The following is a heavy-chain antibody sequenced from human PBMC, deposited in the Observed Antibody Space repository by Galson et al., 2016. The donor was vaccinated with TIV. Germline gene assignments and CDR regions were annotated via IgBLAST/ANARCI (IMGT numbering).Heavy chain of an antibody. D-gene: IGHD3-16*01. CDR2: IGPDGNDK. V-gene: IGHV3-30*02. Sequence: SLRLSCAASGFTFSRHGIHWVRHTPGTGLEWVTFIGPDGNDKSYRYSVKGRFTISRDNSMSRIYLQMNDLRLEDTAIYYCARLGLNWFDPWGQGTQVTVSS. CDR3: ARLGLNWFDP. J-gene: IGHJ5*02. CDR1: GFTFSRHG.